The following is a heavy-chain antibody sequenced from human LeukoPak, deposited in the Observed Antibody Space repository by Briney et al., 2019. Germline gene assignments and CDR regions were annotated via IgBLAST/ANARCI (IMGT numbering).Heavy chain of an antibody. J-gene: IGHJ4*02. D-gene: IGHD4-23*01. CDR3: ATMDGGCFDY. CDR1: GFTVSSNQ. Sequence: GGSLRLSCGVSGFTVSSNQMGWVRQAPGKGLEWVSVISGSGTTYYPDSVKGRFTISRDNSKNTLYLQMNTLRPEDTAVFYCATMDGGCFDYWGQGALVTVSS. CDR2: ISGSGTT. V-gene: IGHV3-66*02.